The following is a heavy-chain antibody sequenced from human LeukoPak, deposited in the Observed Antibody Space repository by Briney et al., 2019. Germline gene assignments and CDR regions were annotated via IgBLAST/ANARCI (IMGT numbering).Heavy chain of an antibody. V-gene: IGHV3-23*01. CDR2: ISGSGDST. CDR1: GFTFSSYA. Sequence: GGSLRLSCAATGFTFSSYAMSWVRQAPGKGLEWVSAISGSGDSTYYADSAKGRFTISRDNSKSTLYLQMNSLRAEDTAVYYCAKVLLAGDAFDIWGQGTMVTVSS. CDR3: AKVLLAGDAFDI. D-gene: IGHD2-21*01. J-gene: IGHJ3*02.